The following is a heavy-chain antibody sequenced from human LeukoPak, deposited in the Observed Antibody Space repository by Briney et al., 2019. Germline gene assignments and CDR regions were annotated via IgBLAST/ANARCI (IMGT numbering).Heavy chain of an antibody. J-gene: IGHJ4*02. D-gene: IGHD6-19*01. CDR3: ARDRSSGWTTLGY. Sequence: SETLSLTCTVSGGSISSYYWSWIRQPAGKGLEWIGRIYTSGTTNYNPSLESRVTVSVDTSKNQFSLQLSSVTAADTAVYYCARDRSSGWTTLGYWGQGTLVTVSS. CDR2: IYTSGTT. CDR1: GGSISSYY. V-gene: IGHV4-4*07.